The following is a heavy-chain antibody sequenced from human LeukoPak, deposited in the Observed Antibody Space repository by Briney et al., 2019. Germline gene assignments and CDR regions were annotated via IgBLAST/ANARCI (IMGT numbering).Heavy chain of an antibody. Sequence: PGGSLRLSCAAPGFTFSSYWMHWVRQAPGKGLEWVAVISYDGSNKYYADSVKGRFTISRDNSKNTLYLRMNSLRAEDTAVYYCAREPQPYGGNPYFDYWGQGTLVTVSS. CDR3: AREPQPYGGNPYFDY. J-gene: IGHJ4*02. V-gene: IGHV3-30-3*01. D-gene: IGHD4-23*01. CDR2: ISYDGSNK. CDR1: GFTFSSYW.